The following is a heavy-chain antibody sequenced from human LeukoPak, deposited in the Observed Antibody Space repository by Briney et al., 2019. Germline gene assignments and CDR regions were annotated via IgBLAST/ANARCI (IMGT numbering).Heavy chain of an antibody. Sequence: SETLSLTCTVSGDSIISHYWSWIPQPPGKGLEGLGYMYYSGYMKYNPSLQRRVTMSVNMSQNQFSLKLTCVTAADTAVYYCAKARFTAEDAFDVWGQGSVVTVSS. CDR3: AKARFTAEDAFDV. CDR2: MYYSGYM. CDR1: GDSIISHY. V-gene: IGHV4-59*11. J-gene: IGHJ3*01. D-gene: IGHD3-16*01.